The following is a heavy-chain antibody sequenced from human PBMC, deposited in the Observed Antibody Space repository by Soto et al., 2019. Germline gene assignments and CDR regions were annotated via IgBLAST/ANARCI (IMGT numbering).Heavy chain of an antibody. Sequence: PSETLSLTCAAYCGSFSGYYWSWIRQPPGKGLEWIGEINHSGSTNYNPSLKSRVTISVDTSKNQFSLKLSSVTAADTAVYYCARGLGAGTTPDWFDPWGQGTLVTVSS. J-gene: IGHJ5*02. CDR3: ARGLGAGTTPDWFDP. CDR1: CGSFSGYY. V-gene: IGHV4-34*01. CDR2: INHSGST. D-gene: IGHD1-1*01.